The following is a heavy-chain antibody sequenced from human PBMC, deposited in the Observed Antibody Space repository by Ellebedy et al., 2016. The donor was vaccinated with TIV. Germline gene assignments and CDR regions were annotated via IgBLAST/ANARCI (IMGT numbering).Heavy chain of an antibody. CDR3: AREDGYCSSISCYLGIDY. CDR2: INHSGST. Sequence: SETLSLXCAVYGGSFSGYYWSWIRQPPGKGLEWIGEINHSGSTNYNPSLKSRVTISVDTSKNQFSLKLSSVTAADTAVYYCAREDGYCSSISCYLGIDYWGQGTLVTVSS. D-gene: IGHD2-2*01. J-gene: IGHJ4*02. CDR1: GGSFSGYY. V-gene: IGHV4-34*01.